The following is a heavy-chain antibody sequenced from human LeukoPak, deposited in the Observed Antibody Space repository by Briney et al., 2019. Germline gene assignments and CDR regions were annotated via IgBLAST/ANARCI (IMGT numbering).Heavy chain of an antibody. D-gene: IGHD3-9*01. CDR3: ARDPTHYLRYGYFDY. J-gene: IGHJ4*02. Sequence: GGSLRLSCAASGFTFSDYSMNWVRQAPGKGLEDLSYINSDGKTTWYADSVKGRFTASRDNAKNSLYLRLNSLRVEDTAVYYCARDPTHYLRYGYFDYWGQGTLVTVSS. CDR2: INSDGKTT. CDR1: GFTFSDYS. V-gene: IGHV3-48*04.